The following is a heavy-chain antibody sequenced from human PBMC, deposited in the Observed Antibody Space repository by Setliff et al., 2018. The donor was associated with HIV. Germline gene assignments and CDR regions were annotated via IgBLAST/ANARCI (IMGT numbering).Heavy chain of an antibody. J-gene: IGHJ4*02. D-gene: IGHD2-15*01. CDR2: ISSSGGST. Sequence: PGGSLRLSCAASGFTFSSYAMSWVRQAPGKGLDWVSAISSSGGSTYYADSVKGRFTISRDNSKNTLYLQMNSLRAEDTAVYYCARDLGGYCSGGGCYDWGQGTLVTVSS. CDR3: ARDLGGYCSGGGCYD. V-gene: IGHV3-23*01. CDR1: GFTFSSYA.